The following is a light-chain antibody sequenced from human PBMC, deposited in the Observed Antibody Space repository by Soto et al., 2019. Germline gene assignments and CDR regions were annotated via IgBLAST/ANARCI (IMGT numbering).Light chain of an antibody. V-gene: IGKV1-12*01. J-gene: IGKJ5*01. CDR3: QQADSFPIT. CDR1: EDINSR. Sequence: DIQMTQSPSSVSASVGDRVTISCRASEDINSRLAWYQQKPGNAPKLLIYAAFILQSGVRSRFSGYGSGTDFTLSISSLQPEYFATYYCQQADSFPITFGQGTRLEIK. CDR2: AAF.